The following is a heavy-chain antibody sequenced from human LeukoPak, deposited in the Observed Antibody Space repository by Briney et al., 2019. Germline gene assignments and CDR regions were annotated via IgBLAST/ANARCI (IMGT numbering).Heavy chain of an antibody. V-gene: IGHV4-39*01. CDR3: ARIKKVDTSIDY. Sequence: SETLSLTCTVSSGSISSSSYYWGWIRQAPGKGLEWIGSIYYSGSTYYNPSLKSRVSISKDASKNQFSLKVSSVTAADTAVYYCARIKKVDTSIDYWAREPWSPSLQ. D-gene: IGHD5-18*01. J-gene: IGHJ4*02. CDR1: SGSISSSSYY. CDR2: IYYSGST.